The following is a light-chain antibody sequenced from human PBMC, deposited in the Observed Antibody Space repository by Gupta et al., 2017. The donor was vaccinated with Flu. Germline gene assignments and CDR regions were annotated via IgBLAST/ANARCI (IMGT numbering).Light chain of an antibody. CDR2: DAS. J-gene: IGKJ3*01. V-gene: IGKV3-20*01. CDR1: QSVSSSY. Sequence: GTLSLSPGERATLSCRASQSVSSSYLAWYQQKPGQAPRLLIYDASSRATGIPERFSGSGSGTDFTLTISRLEPEDFAVYYCQQYGRSPFTFGPGTKVDI. CDR3: QQYGRSPFT.